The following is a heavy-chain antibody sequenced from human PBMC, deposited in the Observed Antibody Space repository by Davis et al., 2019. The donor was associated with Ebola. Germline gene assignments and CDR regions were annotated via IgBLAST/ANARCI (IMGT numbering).Heavy chain of an antibody. Sequence: ASVKVSCKASGYTFTSYDINWVRQATGQGLEWMGWMNPNSGNTGYAQEFQGRVTITRDTSISTAYMELSSLRSEDTAVYYCARGMVRGVPSFDYWGQGTLVTVSS. CDR2: MNPNSGNT. D-gene: IGHD3-10*01. J-gene: IGHJ4*02. CDR3: ARGMVRGVPSFDY. V-gene: IGHV1-8*03. CDR1: GYTFTSYD.